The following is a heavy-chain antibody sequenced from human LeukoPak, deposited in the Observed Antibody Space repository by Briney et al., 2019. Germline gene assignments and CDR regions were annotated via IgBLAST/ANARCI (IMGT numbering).Heavy chain of an antibody. CDR1: GYTFTSYG. CDR3: ARSEYNWNDVDY. V-gene: IGHV1-18*01. Sequence: ASVKVSCKASGYTFTSYGISWVRQAPGQGLEWMGWISAYSGDTNYAQKFQGRVTMTTDTSTSTAYMELRSLRSDDTAVYYCARSEYNWNDVDYWGQGTLVTVSS. CDR2: ISAYSGDT. D-gene: IGHD1-20*01. J-gene: IGHJ4*02.